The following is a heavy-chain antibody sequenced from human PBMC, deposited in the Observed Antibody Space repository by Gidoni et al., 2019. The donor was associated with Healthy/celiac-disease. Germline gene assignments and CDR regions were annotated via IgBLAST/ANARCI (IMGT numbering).Heavy chain of an antibody. D-gene: IGHD3-22*01. Sequence: QLQLPESGPGLVKPSETLSLTCTVSGGSIRSSSYYWGWIRQPPGKGLEWIGSIYYSGSTYYNPSLKSRVTISVDTSKNQFSLKLSSVTAADTAVYYCASYANYYDSSGGRWGQGTLVTVSS. CDR3: ASYANYYDSSGGR. CDR2: IYYSGST. V-gene: IGHV4-39*01. CDR1: GGSIRSSSYY. J-gene: IGHJ4*02.